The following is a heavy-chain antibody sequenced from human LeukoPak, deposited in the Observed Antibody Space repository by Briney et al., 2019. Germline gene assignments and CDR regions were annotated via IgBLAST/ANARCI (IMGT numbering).Heavy chain of an antibody. CDR1: GFTFSSYA. CDR2: IRYDGSNK. D-gene: IGHD2-2*01. CDR3: AKGALGLVVPAAMDY. Sequence: GGSLRLSCAASGFTFSSYAMHWVRQAPGKGLEWVAFIRYDGSNKYYADSVKGRFTISRDNSKNTLYLQMNSLRAEDTAVYYCAKGALGLVVPAAMDYWGQGTLVTVSS. V-gene: IGHV3-30*02. J-gene: IGHJ4*02.